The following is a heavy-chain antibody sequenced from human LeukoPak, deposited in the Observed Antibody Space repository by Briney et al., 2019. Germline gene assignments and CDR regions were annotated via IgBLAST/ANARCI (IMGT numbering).Heavy chain of an antibody. CDR1: GYTFTSYD. CDR2: INPNSGGT. J-gene: IGHJ4*02. CDR3: ARVARDGIAVAGAYFDY. V-gene: IGHV1-2*02. D-gene: IGHD6-19*01. Sequence: ASVKVSCKASGYTFTSYDINWVRQATGQGLEWMGWINPNSGGTNYAQKFQGRVTMTRGTSISTAYMELSRLRSDDTAVYYCARVARDGIAVAGAYFDYWGQGTLVTVSS.